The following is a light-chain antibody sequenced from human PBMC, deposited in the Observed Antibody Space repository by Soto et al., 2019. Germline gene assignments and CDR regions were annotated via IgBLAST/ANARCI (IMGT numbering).Light chain of an antibody. CDR2: DAS. Sequence: EIVLTQSPATLSLSPGERATLSCRASQSVSSYLAWYQQKPGQAPRLLIYDASTRATVIPARFSGSGSGTEFTLTISSLQSEDFAVYYCQQYNNWPPWTFGQGTKVDIK. V-gene: IGKV3-15*01. CDR1: QSVSSY. J-gene: IGKJ1*01. CDR3: QQYNNWPPWT.